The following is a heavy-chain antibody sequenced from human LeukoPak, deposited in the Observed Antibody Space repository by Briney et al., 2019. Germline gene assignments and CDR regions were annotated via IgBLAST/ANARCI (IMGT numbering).Heavy chain of an antibody. D-gene: IGHD6-19*01. CDR2: INPNSGGT. J-gene: IGHJ3*02. V-gene: IGHV1-2*02. Sequence: ASVKVSCKASGYTFTGYYMHWVRQAPGQGLEWMGWINPNSGGTNYAQKFQGRVTMTRDTSISTAYMGLSRLRSDDTAVYYCARVGIAVAGTGHDAFDIWGQGTMVTVSS. CDR1: GYTFTGYY. CDR3: ARVGIAVAGTGHDAFDI.